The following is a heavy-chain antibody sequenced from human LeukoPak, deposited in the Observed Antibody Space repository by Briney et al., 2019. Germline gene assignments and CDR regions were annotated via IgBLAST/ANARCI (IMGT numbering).Heavy chain of an antibody. V-gene: IGHV4-61*02. J-gene: IGHJ4*02. Sequence: SQTLSLTCTVSGGSISSGSYYWSWIRQPAGKGLEWIGRIYTSGSTNYNPSLKSRVTISVDTSKNQFSLKLSSVTAADTAVYYCARARFDGWDYWGQGTLVTVSS. CDR2: IYTSGST. CDR1: GGSISSGSYY. D-gene: IGHD3-9*01. CDR3: ARARFDGWDY.